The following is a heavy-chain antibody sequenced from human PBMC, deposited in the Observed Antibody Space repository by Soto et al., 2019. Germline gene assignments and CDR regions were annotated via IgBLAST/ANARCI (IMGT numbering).Heavy chain of an antibody. Sequence: EVQLVESGGGLVQPGGSLRLSCAASGFTFSSYSMNWVRQAPGKGLEWVSYISSSSSTIYYADSVKGRFTISRDNAKNSLYLQRNRLRAEDTAVYYCARYCSGGSCYRFTLVSWGQGTLVTVSS. J-gene: IGHJ4*02. CDR1: GFTFSSYS. CDR2: ISSSSSTI. V-gene: IGHV3-48*01. CDR3: ARYCSGGSCYRFTLVS. D-gene: IGHD2-15*01.